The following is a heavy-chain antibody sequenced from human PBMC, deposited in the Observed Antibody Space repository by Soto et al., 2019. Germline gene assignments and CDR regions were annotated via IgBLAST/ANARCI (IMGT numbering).Heavy chain of an antibody. Sequence: ASVKVSCEAFGYTFTSACMSWVRQAPGQCLEWKGWISAHTGSSEYAQRFQGRVTMTTDRSTSTAYMELRSLRSDDTAVYYCARAFFYQGSDSRGYSFYDFDAWRPGTLDTV. V-gene: IGHV1-18*01. CDR1: GYTFTSAC. J-gene: IGHJ3*01. CDR2: ISAHTGSS. CDR3: ARAFFYQGSDSRGYSFYDFDA. D-gene: IGHD3-22*01.